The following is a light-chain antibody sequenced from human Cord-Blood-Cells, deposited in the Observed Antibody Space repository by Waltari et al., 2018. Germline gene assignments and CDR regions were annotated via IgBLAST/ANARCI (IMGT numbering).Light chain of an antibody. CDR2: EGS. CDR1: SSDVGCYNL. CDR3: CSYAGSRV. V-gene: IGLV2-23*01. Sequence: QSALTQPASVSGSPGQSITISCTGTSSDVGCYNLVSWYQQHPGKAPKLMIYEGSKRPSGVSHRFSGSKSGNTASLTIAGLQAEDEADYYCCSYAGSRVFGGGTKLTVL. J-gene: IGLJ3*02.